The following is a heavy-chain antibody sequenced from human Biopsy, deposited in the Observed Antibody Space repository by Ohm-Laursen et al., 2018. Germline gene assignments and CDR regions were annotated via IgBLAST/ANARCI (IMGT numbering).Heavy chain of an antibody. Sequence: GATVKISCKVSGGTFINYAISWVRQAPGQGLEWMGGIIPMFGTANYAQMLQGRLTITADESTSTAYMELSGLRSEDTAVYYCARANNDAGTYWYLDLWGRGTLVTVS. CDR2: IIPMFGTA. D-gene: IGHD1-1*01. V-gene: IGHV1-69*13. CDR1: GGTFINYA. J-gene: IGHJ2*01. CDR3: ARANNDAGTYWYLDL.